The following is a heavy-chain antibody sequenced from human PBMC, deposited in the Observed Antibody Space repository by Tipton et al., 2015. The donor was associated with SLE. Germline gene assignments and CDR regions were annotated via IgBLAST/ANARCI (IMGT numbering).Heavy chain of an antibody. Sequence: TLSLTCTVSGYPIISGYYWGWIRQPPGKGLEWIGSIYHNGLTYYHPSLKSRLTISVGASRSHFSLNLSSVTGADTAVYFCTRYPMVRGAIDFWGQGTLVIVSS. CDR3: TRYPMVRGAIDF. D-gene: IGHD3-10*01. J-gene: IGHJ4*02. CDR1: GYPIISGYY. CDR2: IYHNGLT. V-gene: IGHV4-38-2*02.